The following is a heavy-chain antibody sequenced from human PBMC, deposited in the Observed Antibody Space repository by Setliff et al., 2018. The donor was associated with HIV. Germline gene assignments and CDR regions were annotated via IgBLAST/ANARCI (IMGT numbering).Heavy chain of an antibody. D-gene: IGHD6-25*01. CDR3: ARVPSGAAGLVRAGFYF. V-gene: IGHV1-18*01. J-gene: IGHJ4*01. CDR2: IDVNKGNT. CDR1: GGTFSSYA. Sequence: ASVKVSCKASGGTFSSYAISWVRQAPGQGLEWMGWIDVNKGNTNYAQKFQDRVTVTTDTSTNTTYMELRGLRSDDTATYYCARVPSGAAGLVRAGFYFWGQGTLVTVSS.